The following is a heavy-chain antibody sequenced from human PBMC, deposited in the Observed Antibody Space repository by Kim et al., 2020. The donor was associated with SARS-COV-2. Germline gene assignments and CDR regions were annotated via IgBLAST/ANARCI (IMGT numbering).Heavy chain of an antibody. CDR1: GGSISSYY. CDR2: IYTSGST. J-gene: IGHJ4*02. CDR3: ARGASRFGELFWPEL. Sequence: SETLSLTCTVSGGSISSYYWSWIRQPAGKGLEWIGRIYTSGSTNYNPSLKSRVTMSVDTSKNQFSLKLSSVTAADTAVYYCARGASRFGELFWPELWGQGTLVTVSS. V-gene: IGHV4-4*07. D-gene: IGHD3-10*01.